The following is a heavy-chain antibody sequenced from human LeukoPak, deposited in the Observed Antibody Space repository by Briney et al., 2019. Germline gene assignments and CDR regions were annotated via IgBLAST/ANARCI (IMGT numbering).Heavy chain of an antibody. CDR2: ISSSSSTI. CDR1: GFTFSSYS. Sequence: GGSLRLSCAASGFTFSSYSMNWVRQAPGKGLEWVSYISSSSSTIYYADSVKGRFTISRDNAKNSLYLQMNSLRAEDTAVYYCARDVRCSSTSCYSWGITGTKMYYYYMDVWGKGTTVTVSS. D-gene: IGHD2-2*02. CDR3: ARDVRCSSTSCYSWGITGTKMYYYYMDV. J-gene: IGHJ6*03. V-gene: IGHV3-48*01.